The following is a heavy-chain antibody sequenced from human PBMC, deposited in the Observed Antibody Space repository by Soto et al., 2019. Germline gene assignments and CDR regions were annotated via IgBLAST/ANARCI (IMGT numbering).Heavy chain of an antibody. V-gene: IGHV1-69*13. D-gene: IGHD2-2*01. J-gene: IGHJ6*02. CDR3: ARGAYCSSTSCYSIGVYYYYGMDV. Sequence: GASVKVSCKAPGGTFSSYAISWVRQAPGQGLEWMGGIIPIFGTANYAQKFQGRVTITADESTSTAYMELSSLRSEDTAVYYCARGAYCSSTSCYSIGVYYYYGMDVWGQGTTVTVSS. CDR2: IIPIFGTA. CDR1: GGTFSSYA.